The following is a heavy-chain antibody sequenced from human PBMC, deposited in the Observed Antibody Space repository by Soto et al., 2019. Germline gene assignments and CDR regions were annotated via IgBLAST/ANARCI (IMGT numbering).Heavy chain of an antibody. D-gene: IGHD3-10*01. Sequence: SETLSLTXTVSGGSISSGGYYWSWIRQHPGKGLEWIGYIYYSGSTYYNPSLKSRVTISVDTSKNQFSLKLSSVTAADTAVYYCARVQMVRGVMTSWGQGTLVTVSS. CDR1: GGSISSGGYY. CDR2: IYYSGST. V-gene: IGHV4-31*02. J-gene: IGHJ4*02. CDR3: ARVQMVRGVMTS.